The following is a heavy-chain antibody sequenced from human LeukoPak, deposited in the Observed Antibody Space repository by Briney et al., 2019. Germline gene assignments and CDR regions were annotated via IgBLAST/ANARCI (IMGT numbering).Heavy chain of an antibody. CDR3: ARDPSNTSGYYIFFDF. D-gene: IGHD6-19*01. V-gene: IGHV1-2*02. CDR2: INPNSGGT. Sequence: ASVKVSCKASGYSFTGYYMHWVRHAPGQGLEWMGRINPNSGGTNYAQKFQGRVTMTRDTSISTAYMELSRLRSDDTAVYYCARDPSNTSGYYIFFDFWGQGTLVAVSS. J-gene: IGHJ4*02. CDR1: GYSFTGYY.